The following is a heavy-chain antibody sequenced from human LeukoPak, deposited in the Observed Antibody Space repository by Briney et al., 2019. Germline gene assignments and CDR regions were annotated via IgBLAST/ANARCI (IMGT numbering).Heavy chain of an antibody. CDR2: ISYDGSNK. D-gene: IGHD3-22*01. CDR3: AKPTLSYYYDSSGNWFDP. CDR1: GFTFSSYA. J-gene: IGHJ5*02. Sequence: GGSLRLSCAASGFTFSSYAMPWVRQAPGKGLEWVAVISYDGSNKYYADSVKGRFTISRDNSKNTLYLQMNSLRAEDTAVYYCAKPTLSYYYDSSGNWFDPWGQGTQVTVSS. V-gene: IGHV3-30-3*02.